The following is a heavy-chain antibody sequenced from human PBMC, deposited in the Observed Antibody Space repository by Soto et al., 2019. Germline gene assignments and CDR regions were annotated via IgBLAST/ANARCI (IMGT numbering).Heavy chain of an antibody. V-gene: IGHV5-51*01. CDR1: GYIFTSNW. Sequence: EVQLVQSGAEVKKPGESLKISCKVSGYIFTSNWIGWVRQMPGKGLEWMGIIYPGDSNTRYSPSFQGQVTISADESISTAYLQWNSLKASDTALYYCARKPAGHFDYWGQGTLVTVSS. J-gene: IGHJ4*02. CDR2: IYPGDSNT. CDR3: ARKPAGHFDY. D-gene: IGHD2-15*01.